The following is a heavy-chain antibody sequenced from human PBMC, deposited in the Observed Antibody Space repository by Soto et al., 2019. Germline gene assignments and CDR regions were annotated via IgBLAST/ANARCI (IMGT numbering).Heavy chain of an antibody. CDR3: AITMVWGAISDYYYGIEV. V-gene: IGHV3-7*02. CDR1: RFTFSNSG. CDR2: IKEAGSEK. Sequence: GSLRLSFAASRFTFSNSGIAWVLQTPLKWLEWVANIKEAGSEKYYVDSVKGRFTISRDNAKNSLYLQMNSLRAEDTAVYYCAITMVWGAISDYYYGIEVWGQGTMVTV. J-gene: IGHJ6*02. D-gene: IGHD3-10*01.